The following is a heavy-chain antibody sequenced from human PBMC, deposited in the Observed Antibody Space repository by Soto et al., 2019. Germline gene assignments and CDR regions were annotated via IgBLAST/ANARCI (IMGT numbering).Heavy chain of an antibody. J-gene: IGHJ4*02. CDR1: GDSVSSNSAA. D-gene: IGHD2-8*01. CDR2: TYYRSKWYN. V-gene: IGHV6-1*01. Sequence: SQTLSLTCAISGDSVSSNSAAWNWIRQSPSRGLEWLGRTYYRSKWYNDYAVSVKSRITINPDTSKNQFSLQLNSVTPEDTAVYYCARVYGVRDRSPYYFDYWGQGTLVTVSS. CDR3: ARVYGVRDRSPYYFDY.